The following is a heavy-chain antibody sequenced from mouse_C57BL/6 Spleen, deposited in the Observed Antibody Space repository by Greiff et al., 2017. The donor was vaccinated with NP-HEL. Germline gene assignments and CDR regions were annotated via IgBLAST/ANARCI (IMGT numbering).Heavy chain of an antibody. Sequence: VQPQESGAELVRPGASVKSSCTASGFNIKDDYMHWVKQRPEQGLEWVGWIDPENGDTEYASKFQGKATITADTSAHTAYLQLSSLTSEDTAVYYCPQGGLRRGAWFAYWGQGTLVTVSA. D-gene: IGHD2-4*01. CDR3: PQGGLRRGAWFAY. CDR2: IDPENGDT. CDR1: GFNIKDDY. V-gene: IGHV14-4*01. J-gene: IGHJ3*01.